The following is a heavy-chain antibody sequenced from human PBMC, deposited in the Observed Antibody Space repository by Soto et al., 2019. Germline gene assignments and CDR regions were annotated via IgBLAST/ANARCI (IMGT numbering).Heavy chain of an antibody. V-gene: IGHV4-34*01. J-gene: IGHJ6*03. Sequence: TSETLSLTCAVYGGSFSGYYWSWIRQSPGKGLEWIGEINYSGSTNYNPSLKSRVTISVDTSKNQFSLKLRSVTAADTAVYYCARIQYNWNYGSLYYYMDVWGKGTTVTGLL. CDR3: ARIQYNWNYGSLYYYMDV. CDR1: GGSFSGYY. CDR2: INYSGST. D-gene: IGHD1-7*01.